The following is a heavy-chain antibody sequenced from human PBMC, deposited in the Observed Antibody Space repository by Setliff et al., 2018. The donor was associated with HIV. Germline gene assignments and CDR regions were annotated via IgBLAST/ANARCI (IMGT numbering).Heavy chain of an antibody. J-gene: IGHJ6*03. Sequence: GGSLRLSCAASAFTFSNAWMNWVRQAPGKGLEWVSAISGSCGTTNYADSVKGRFTISRDNSKNTLYLQMNSLRADDTAVYYCAKGSGKITIYYYYMDVWGKGTTVTVSS. CDR1: AFTFSNAW. D-gene: IGHD3-3*01. CDR2: ISGSCGTT. CDR3: AKGSGKITIYYYYMDV. V-gene: IGHV3-23*01.